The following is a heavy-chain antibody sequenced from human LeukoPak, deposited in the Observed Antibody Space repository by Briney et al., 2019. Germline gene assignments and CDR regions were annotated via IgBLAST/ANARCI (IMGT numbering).Heavy chain of an antibody. CDR3: ARGSTSDPMFYYMDV. Sequence: GASVKVSCKASGGTLSSYAISWVRQAPGQGLEWMGGIIPIFGTANYAQKFQGRVTITTDESTSTAYMELSSLRSEDTAVYYCARGSTSDPMFYYMDVWGKGTTVTVSS. CDR1: GGTLSSYA. D-gene: IGHD2-2*01. J-gene: IGHJ6*03. CDR2: IIPIFGTA. V-gene: IGHV1-69*05.